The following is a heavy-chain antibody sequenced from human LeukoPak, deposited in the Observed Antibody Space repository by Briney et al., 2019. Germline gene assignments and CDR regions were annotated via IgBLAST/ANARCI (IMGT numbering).Heavy chain of an antibody. CDR3: ARESPACGEDCYFDY. V-gene: IGHV3-30-3*01. CDR1: GFTFGSYA. Sequence: PGGSLRLSCAASGFTFGSYAMHWVRQAPGRGLEWVAGISYDGTNKYYADSVKGRFTISRDNSKNTLYLQMNSPRTDDTAVYYCARESPACGEDCYFDYWGQGTLVTVSS. CDR2: ISYDGTNK. J-gene: IGHJ4*02. D-gene: IGHD2-21*02.